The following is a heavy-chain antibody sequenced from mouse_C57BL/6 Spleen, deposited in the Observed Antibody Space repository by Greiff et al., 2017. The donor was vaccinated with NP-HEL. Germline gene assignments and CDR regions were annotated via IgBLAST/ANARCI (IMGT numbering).Heavy chain of an antibody. J-gene: IGHJ4*01. D-gene: IGHD2-13*01. CDR1: GFSLTSYG. CDR3: ARHGDGDFYAMDY. V-gene: IGHV2-6-1*01. Sequence: VKLVESGPGLVAPSQSLSITCSVSGFSLTSYGVHWVRQPPGKGLEWLVVIWSDGSTTYNSALKSRLSISKDNSKSQVFLKMNSLQTDDTAMYYCARHGDGDFYAMDYWGQGTSVTVSS. CDR2: IWSDGST.